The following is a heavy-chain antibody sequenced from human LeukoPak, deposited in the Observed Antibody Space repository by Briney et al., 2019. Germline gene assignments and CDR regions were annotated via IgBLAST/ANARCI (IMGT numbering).Heavy chain of an antibody. CDR2: INSDGSST. CDR1: GFTFSSYW. Sequence: PGGSLRLSCAASGFTFSSYWMHWVRQAPGKGLVWVSRINSDGSSTSYADSVKGRFTISRDNAKNTLYLQMNSLRAEDTAVYYCARGYCSGGSCYKGDAFDIWGQGTMVTVSS. V-gene: IGHV3-74*01. J-gene: IGHJ3*02. D-gene: IGHD2-15*01. CDR3: ARGYCSGGSCYKGDAFDI.